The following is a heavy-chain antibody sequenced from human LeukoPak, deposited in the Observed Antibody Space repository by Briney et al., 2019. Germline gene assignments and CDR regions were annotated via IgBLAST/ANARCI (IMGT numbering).Heavy chain of an antibody. Sequence: GGSLRLSCAGSGFMFEHYAMNWVRQAPGRGLEWVSVITGIGGGTYYAESVEGRFTLSRDDSRNTVYLQLNNLRVEDTAIYYCARASWVSSADAVRWGQGTQVTVSS. J-gene: IGHJ4*02. D-gene: IGHD3-16*01. CDR2: ITGIGGGT. V-gene: IGHV3-23*01. CDR3: ARASWVSSADAVR. CDR1: GFMFEHYA.